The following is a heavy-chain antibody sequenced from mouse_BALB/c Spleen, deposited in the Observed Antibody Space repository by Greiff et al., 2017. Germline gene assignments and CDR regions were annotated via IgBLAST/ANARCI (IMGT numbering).Heavy chain of an antibody. CDR2: ISSGGGST. D-gene: IGHD4-1*01. CDR1: GFAFSSYD. Sequence: EVKLMESGGGLVKPGGSLKLSCAASGFAFSSYDMSWVRQTPEKRLEWVAYISSGGGSTYYPDTVKGRFTISRDNAKNTLYLQMSSLKSEDTAMYYCARPNWDYYFDYWGQGTTLTVSS. V-gene: IGHV5-12-1*01. J-gene: IGHJ2*01. CDR3: ARPNWDYYFDY.